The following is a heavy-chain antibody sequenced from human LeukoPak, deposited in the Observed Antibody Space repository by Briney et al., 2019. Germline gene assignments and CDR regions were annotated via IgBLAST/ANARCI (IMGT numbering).Heavy chain of an antibody. V-gene: IGHV4-31*03. J-gene: IGHJ6*02. CDR1: GGSISSGGYY. D-gene: IGHD6-6*01. CDR3: ARRSSSSVTMDV. Sequence: SQTLSLTCTVSGGSISSGGYYWSWIRQHPGKGLEWIGYIYYSGSTYYNPSLKSRVTISVDTSKNQFSLKLSSVTAADTAVYYCARRSSSSVTMDVWGQGTTVTVSS. CDR2: IYYSGST.